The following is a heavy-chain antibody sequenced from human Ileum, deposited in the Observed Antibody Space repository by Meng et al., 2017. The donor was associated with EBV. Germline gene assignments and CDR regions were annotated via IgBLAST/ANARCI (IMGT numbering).Heavy chain of an antibody. V-gene: IGHV4-4*03. CDR3: LRGSGGTV. J-gene: IGHJ1*01. CDR2: IHHRGSS. Sequence: LVSQPDTLALPCAVSGDAITNHNWWAWGRQPPGKGLEWIGEIHHRGSSAYNPSLKSRVSMSIDKSKNQFPLKLTSVTAADTAVYHCLRGSGGTVWGQGTLVTVSS. D-gene: IGHD2-15*01. CDR1: GDAITNHNW.